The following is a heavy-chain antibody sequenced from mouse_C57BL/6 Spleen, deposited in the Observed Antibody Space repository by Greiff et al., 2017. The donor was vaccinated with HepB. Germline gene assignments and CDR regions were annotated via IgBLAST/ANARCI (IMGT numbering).Heavy chain of an antibody. D-gene: IGHD2-4*01. Sequence: VQLQESGPGLVQPSQSLSITCTVSGFSLTSYGVHWVRQSPGKGLEWLGVIWSGGSTDYNAAFISRLSISKDNSKGQVFFKMNSLQADDTAIYYCASYDYDGRGYYYAMDYWGQGTSVTVSS. J-gene: IGHJ4*01. CDR3: ASYDYDGRGYYYAMDY. CDR2: IWSGGST. V-gene: IGHV2-2*01. CDR1: GFSLTSYG.